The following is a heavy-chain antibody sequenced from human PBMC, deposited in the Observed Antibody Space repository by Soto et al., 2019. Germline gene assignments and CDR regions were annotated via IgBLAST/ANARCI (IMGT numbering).Heavy chain of an antibody. D-gene: IGHD2-8*02. J-gene: IGHJ4*02. CDR2: INHSGST. V-gene: IGHV4-34*01. CDR3: ARGLLGGPFDY. Sequence: QVQLQQWGAGLLKPSETLSLTCAVYGGSFSGYYWSWIRQPPGKGLEWIGEINHSGSTNYNPSLKSRVTLSVDTHKNQFSLQLSSVTAADTAVYYCARGLLGGPFDYWGQGTLVTVSS. CDR1: GGSFSGYY.